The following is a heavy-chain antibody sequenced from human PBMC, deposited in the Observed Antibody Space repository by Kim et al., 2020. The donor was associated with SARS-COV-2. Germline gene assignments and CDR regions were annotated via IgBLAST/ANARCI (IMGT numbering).Heavy chain of an antibody. CDR3: ARDNYGLDY. D-gene: IGHD3-10*01. V-gene: IGHV3-48*02. Sequence: TIYYADSVKCRFTISRDNARNSLFLQMDSLRDEDTAVYYCARDNYGLDYWGQGTLVTVSS. J-gene: IGHJ4*02. CDR2: TI.